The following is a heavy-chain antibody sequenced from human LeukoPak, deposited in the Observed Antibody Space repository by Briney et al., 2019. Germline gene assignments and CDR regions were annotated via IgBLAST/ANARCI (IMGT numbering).Heavy chain of an antibody. CDR1: GGSISSYY. J-gene: IGHJ3*02. CDR3: ARDDYGGNSDDAFDI. CDR2: IYYSGST. D-gene: IGHD4-23*01. V-gene: IGHV4-59*01. Sequence: SESLSLTCTVSGGSISSYYWSWIRQPPGKGLEWIGYIYYSGSTNYNPSLKSRVTIPVDASKNPFSLKLSSVTAADTAVYYCARDDYGGNSDDAFDIWGQGTMVTVSS.